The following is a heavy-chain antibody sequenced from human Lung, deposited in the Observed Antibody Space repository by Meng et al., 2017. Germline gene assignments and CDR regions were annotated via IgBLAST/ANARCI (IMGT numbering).Heavy chain of an antibody. J-gene: IGHJ5*02. CDR1: RGTFRNFW. D-gene: IGHD3-16*02. V-gene: IGHV3-15*01. CDR2: IKSKVDGDTK. CDR3: TTDLHFTEGGVITT. Sequence: GGSLRLSCVVSRGTFRNFWMSWVRQAPGKGLEWVGFIKSKVDGDTKDFTAPVKGRLTISRDDPKNTLYLQMNSLKTEDTAVYYCTTDLHFTEGGVITTWGQGTLVTVSS.